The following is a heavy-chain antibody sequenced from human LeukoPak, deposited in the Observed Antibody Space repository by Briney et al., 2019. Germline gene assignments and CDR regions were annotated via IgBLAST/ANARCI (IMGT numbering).Heavy chain of an antibody. CDR1: GGSISSYY. J-gene: IGHJ4*02. Sequence: SETLSLTCTVSGGSISSYYWSWIRQPPGKGLEWIGYIYYSGSTNYNPSLKSRVTISVDTSKNQFSLKLSSVTAADTAVYHCARVNSGYSYGYPIDYWGQGTLVTVSS. CDR3: ARVNSGYSYGYPIDY. D-gene: IGHD5-18*01. V-gene: IGHV4-59*01. CDR2: IYYSGST.